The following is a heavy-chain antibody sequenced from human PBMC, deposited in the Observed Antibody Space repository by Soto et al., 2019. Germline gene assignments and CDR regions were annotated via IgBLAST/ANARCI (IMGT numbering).Heavy chain of an antibody. CDR3: ARGGIAVAGTSYDAFDI. V-gene: IGHV1-2*04. D-gene: IGHD6-19*01. J-gene: IGHJ3*02. CDR1: GYTFTGYY. CDR2: INPNSGDT. Sequence: ASVKVSCKASGYTFTGYYMHWVRQAPGQGLEWMGWINPNSGDTNYAQKFQGWVTMTRDTSISTAYMELSRLRSDDTAVYYCARGGIAVAGTSYDAFDIWGQGTMVTVSS.